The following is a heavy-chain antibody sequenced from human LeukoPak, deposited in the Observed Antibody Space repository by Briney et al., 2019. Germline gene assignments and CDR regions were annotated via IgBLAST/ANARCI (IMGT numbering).Heavy chain of an antibody. J-gene: IGHJ4*02. CDR2: IYPGDSDT. CDR1: GYSFSTYW. Sequence: GESLKISCKGSGYSFSTYWIGWVRQMSGKGLELMGIIYPGDSDTKYSPHFQGQVTISVDKSVNTAYLYWSSLKASDTAMYYCARLSVGRRYEGSDLDYWGQGTLVTVSS. CDR3: ARLSVGRRYEGSDLDY. V-gene: IGHV5-51*01. D-gene: IGHD3-16*02.